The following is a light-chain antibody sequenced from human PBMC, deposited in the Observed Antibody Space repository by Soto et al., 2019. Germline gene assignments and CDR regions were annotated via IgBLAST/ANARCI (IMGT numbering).Light chain of an antibody. V-gene: IGKV3-20*01. J-gene: IGKJ2*01. CDR2: AAS. Sequence: EIVLTQSPGTLSLSPGERATLSCRASQSVSRSYLAWYQQKPGQAPRLLIYAASSRATGIPERLSGSGSGTDFTLTISRLEPEDYAVYYFYQHGSSPPFTFGQGTRLEIK. CDR3: YQHGSSPPFT. CDR1: QSVSRSY.